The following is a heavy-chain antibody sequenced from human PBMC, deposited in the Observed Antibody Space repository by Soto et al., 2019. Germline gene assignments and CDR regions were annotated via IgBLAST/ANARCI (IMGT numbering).Heavy chain of an antibody. J-gene: IGHJ6*03. CDR3: AREESGWDYYYMDV. CDR2: INPNSGGT. CDR1: GYTFTGYY. D-gene: IGHD6-19*01. Sequence: GASVKVSCKASGYTFTGYYMHWVRQAPGQGLERMGWINPNSGGTNYAQKFQGRVTITRDTSASTAYMELSSLRSEDTAVYYCAREESGWDYYYMDVWGKGTTVTVSS. V-gene: IGHV1-2*02.